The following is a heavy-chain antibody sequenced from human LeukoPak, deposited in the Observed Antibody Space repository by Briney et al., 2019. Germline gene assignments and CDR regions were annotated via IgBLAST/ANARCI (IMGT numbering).Heavy chain of an antibody. V-gene: IGHV3-30*02. CDR1: GFTFSSYG. Sequence: GGSLRLSCAASGFTFSSYGMHWVRQAPGKGLEWVAVIWYGGSNKYYADSVKGRFTISRDNSKNTLYLQMNSLRGEDTAVYYCAKDFYYDSSGAFDIWGQGTMVTVSS. CDR2: IWYGGSNK. J-gene: IGHJ3*02. CDR3: AKDFYYDSSGAFDI. D-gene: IGHD3-22*01.